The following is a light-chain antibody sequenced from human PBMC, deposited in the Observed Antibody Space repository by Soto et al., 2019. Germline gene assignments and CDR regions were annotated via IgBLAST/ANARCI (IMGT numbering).Light chain of an antibody. J-gene: IGKJ4*01. CDR3: QQYHNWPPLT. V-gene: IGKV3-15*01. CDR1: QSVSNY. Sequence: EIVMTQSPATLSVSPGERATLSCRASQSVSNYLAWYQQKPGQAPRLLIYGASTRATGIPARFSGGGSETHFTLTISSLQSEDFAVYYCQQYHNWPPLTFGGGTKVEIK. CDR2: GAS.